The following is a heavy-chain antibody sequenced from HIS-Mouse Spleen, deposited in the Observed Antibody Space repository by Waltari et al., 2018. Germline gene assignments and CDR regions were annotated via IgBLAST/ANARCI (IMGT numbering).Heavy chain of an antibody. D-gene: IGHD3-22*01. Sequence: QVQLVEYGGGVVQPGRSLRLSCAASGFTFISYGMHWVRQAPGKGLEWVAVIWYDGSNKYYADSVKGRFTISRDNSKNTLYLQMNSLRAEDTAVYYCAKVDSSGYYLNYWGQGTLVTVSS. V-gene: IGHV3-33*06. CDR3: AKVDSSGYYLNY. CDR1: GFTFISYG. J-gene: IGHJ4*02. CDR2: IWYDGSNK.